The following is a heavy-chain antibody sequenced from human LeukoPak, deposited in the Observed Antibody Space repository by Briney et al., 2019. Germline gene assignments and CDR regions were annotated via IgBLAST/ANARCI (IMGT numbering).Heavy chain of an antibody. CDR2: IRSKAYGGTT. CDR3: TRVGGLRFLEWLYDY. J-gene: IGHJ4*02. Sequence: GGSLRLSCTASGFTFGDYAMSWVRQAPGKGLEWVGFIRSKAYGGTTEYAASVKGRFTISRDDSKSIAYLQMNSLKTEDAAVYYCTRVGGLRFLEWLYDYWGQGTLVTVSS. D-gene: IGHD3-3*01. CDR1: GFTFGDYA. V-gene: IGHV3-49*04.